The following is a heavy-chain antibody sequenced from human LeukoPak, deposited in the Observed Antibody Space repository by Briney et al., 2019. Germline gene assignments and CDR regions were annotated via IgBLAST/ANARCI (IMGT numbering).Heavy chain of an antibody. CDR3: ASGVTTVTYANYFDY. CDR2: ISGSGSNT. D-gene: IGHD4-17*01. CDR1: GFTFSSYA. V-gene: IGHV3-23*01. Sequence: GGSLRLSCAASGFTFSSYAMNWVRQAPGKGLEWVSGISGSGSNTYYADSVMGRFTISRDNSKNTLYLQMNSLRAEDTAVYYCASGVTTVTYANYFDYWGQGTLVTVSS. J-gene: IGHJ4*02.